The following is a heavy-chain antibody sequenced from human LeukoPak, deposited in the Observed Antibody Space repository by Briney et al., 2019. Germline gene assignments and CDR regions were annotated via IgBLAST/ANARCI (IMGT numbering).Heavy chain of an antibody. D-gene: IGHD5-12*01. CDR3: ARTGIDSGYTSVDY. CDR1: GGSFSGYY. CDR2: INHSGST. J-gene: IGHJ4*02. V-gene: IGHV4-34*01. Sequence: SETLSLTCAVYGGSFSGYYWSWIRQPPGKGLEWIGEINHSGSTNYNPSLKSRVTISVDKSKNQFSLKLSSVTAADTAFYYCARTGIDSGYTSVDYWGQGTLVTVSS.